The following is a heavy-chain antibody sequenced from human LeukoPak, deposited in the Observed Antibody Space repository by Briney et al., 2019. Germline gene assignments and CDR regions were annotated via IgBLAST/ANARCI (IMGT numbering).Heavy chain of an antibody. CDR2: IYYSGST. Sequence: PSETLSLTCTVSGGSLSSYYWSWLRQPPGKGLEWIGYIYYSGSTNYNPSLKSRVTISVDTSKNQFSLKLSSVTAADTAVYYCARAITIFGVVIVDAFDIWGQGTMVTVSS. V-gene: IGHV4-59*01. CDR3: ARAITIFGVVIVDAFDI. CDR1: GGSLSSYY. J-gene: IGHJ3*02. D-gene: IGHD3-3*01.